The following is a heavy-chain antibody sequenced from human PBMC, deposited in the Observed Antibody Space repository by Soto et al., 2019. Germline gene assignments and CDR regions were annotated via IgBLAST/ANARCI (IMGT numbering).Heavy chain of an antibody. CDR2: LSGSGGRR. J-gene: IGHJ5*02. CDR1: GFPFSTYS. Sequence: SLMVSCPPSGFPFSTYSRNSVLLAPGKGLEWVSDLSGSGGRRSYADSVKGWYTMQSDNSKKQLYLQMNSLRVEDTAVYYCAKDSGGMSYKSFEPRGEGIRVSVSS. CDR3: AKDSGGMSYKSFEP. D-gene: IGHD3-10*01. V-gene: IGHV3-23*01.